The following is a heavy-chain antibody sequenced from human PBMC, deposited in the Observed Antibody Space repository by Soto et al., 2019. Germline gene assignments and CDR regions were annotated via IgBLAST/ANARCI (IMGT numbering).Heavy chain of an antibody. Sequence: GGSLRLSCAASGFTFSNYAMNWVRQAPGKGLEWVSTISGSGGSPYYADSVKGRFTISRDNSKNTLYLQMNSLRAGDSAIYYCAKEGTSGLYYFDYWGQGTLVTVSA. J-gene: IGHJ4*02. CDR1: GFTFSNYA. V-gene: IGHV3-23*01. CDR2: ISGSGGSP. CDR3: AKEGTSGLYYFDY. D-gene: IGHD6-19*01.